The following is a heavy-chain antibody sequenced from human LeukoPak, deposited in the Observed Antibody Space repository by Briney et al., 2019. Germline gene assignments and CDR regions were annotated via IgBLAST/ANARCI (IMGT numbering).Heavy chain of an antibody. Sequence: GASVKVSCKASGYTFTSYGISWVRQAPGQGLEWMGWISAYNGNTNYAQKLQGRVTMTTDTSTSTAYMELRSLRSDDTAVYYCARAPLTGATIGWFDPWGQGTLVTVPS. J-gene: IGHJ5*02. CDR3: ARAPLTGATIGWFDP. CDR2: ISAYNGNT. V-gene: IGHV1-18*01. CDR1: GYTFTSYG. D-gene: IGHD1-7*01.